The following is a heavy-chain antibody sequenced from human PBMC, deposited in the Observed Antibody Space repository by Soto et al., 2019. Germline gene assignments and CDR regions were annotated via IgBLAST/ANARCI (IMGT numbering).Heavy chain of an antibody. CDR2: VSGSGGTT. J-gene: IGHJ4*02. CDR3: AKWYYYDSRPRKYFDY. CDR1: GFTFSSYA. Sequence: EVQLLESGGGLVQPGGSVRLSCAASGFTFSSYAMSWVRQAPGKGLEWVSAVSGSGGTTYYADSLKGRFTISRDNSKNTVYLQMNSLRVEDTAVYYCAKWYYYDSRPRKYFDYWRQGTLVIVSS. V-gene: IGHV3-23*01. D-gene: IGHD3-22*01.